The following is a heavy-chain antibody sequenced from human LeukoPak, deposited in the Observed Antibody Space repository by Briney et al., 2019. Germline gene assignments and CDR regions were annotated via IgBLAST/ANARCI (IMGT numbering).Heavy chain of an antibody. CDR1: GACFSGYY. V-gene: IGHV4-34*01. CDR3: ARGLKFRYFDRTNWYFDL. D-gene: IGHD3-9*01. CDR2: INHSVSS. Sequence: SETLSLTCAVYGACFSGYYWSWIRQPAGKWLEWVGEINHSVSSNYNPSLTSRVPISVDTSTIPLSLTLSHVTAAHTAVSYCARGLKFRYFDRTNWYFDLWGRGTLVTVSS. J-gene: IGHJ2*01.